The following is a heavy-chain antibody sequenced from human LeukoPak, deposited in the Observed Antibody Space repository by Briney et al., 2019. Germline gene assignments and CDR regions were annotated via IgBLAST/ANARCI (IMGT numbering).Heavy chain of an antibody. CDR3: AGGRDRSQLYFDS. J-gene: IGHJ4*02. CDR2: IDSDGSRI. D-gene: IGHD5-24*01. Sequence: GGSLRLSCEASGFTFSSYWMHWVRQAPGKGLVWVSRIDSDGSRISYADSVKGRFTISRDNAKNTLYLQMNSLRVEDTAVYYCAGGRDRSQLYFDSWGQGTLVSVSS. CDR1: GFTFSSYW. V-gene: IGHV3-74*01.